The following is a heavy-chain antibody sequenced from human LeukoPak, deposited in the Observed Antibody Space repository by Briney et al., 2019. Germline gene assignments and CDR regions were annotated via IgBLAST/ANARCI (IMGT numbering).Heavy chain of an antibody. CDR2: ISGSGGST. J-gene: IGHJ5*02. CDR3: AKDLSTPAIVVVPAAHYGA. D-gene: IGHD2-2*01. V-gene: IGHV3-23*01. Sequence: GGSLRLSCAASGFTFSSYAMSWVRQAPGKGLEWVSAISGSGGSTYYADSVKGRFTLSRDNSKNTLYLQMNSLRAEDTAVYYCAKDLSTPAIVVVPAAHYGAWGQGTLVTVSS. CDR1: GFTFSSYA.